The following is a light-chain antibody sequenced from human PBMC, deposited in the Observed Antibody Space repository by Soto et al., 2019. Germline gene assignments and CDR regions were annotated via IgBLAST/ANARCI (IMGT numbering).Light chain of an antibody. Sequence: QPVLTQSSSASASLGSSVKLTCTLNSGHSTYIIAWHQHQPGKAPRYLLKLEGSGSYNKGSGVPDRFSGSSSGADRHLTISNLQSEDEAAYYCETWDSDTRVFGGGTQRTAL. V-gene: IGLV4-60*03. CDR2: LEGSGSY. CDR3: ETWDSDTRV. CDR1: SGHSTYI. J-gene: IGLJ2*01.